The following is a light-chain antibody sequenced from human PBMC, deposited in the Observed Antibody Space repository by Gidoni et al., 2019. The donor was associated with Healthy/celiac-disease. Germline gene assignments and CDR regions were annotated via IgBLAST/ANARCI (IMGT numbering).Light chain of an antibody. CDR2: GAS. Sequence: EIEMTQTPAPLSVSPGGRATFSCRASQSVSSKFAWYQQKPGQAPRLLIYGASTRATGIPARFSGSGSGTEFTLTISSLQSADFAVYYCQQYNKWPPWTFGQGTKVEIK. V-gene: IGKV3-15*01. CDR3: QQYNKWPPWT. J-gene: IGKJ1*01. CDR1: QSVSSK.